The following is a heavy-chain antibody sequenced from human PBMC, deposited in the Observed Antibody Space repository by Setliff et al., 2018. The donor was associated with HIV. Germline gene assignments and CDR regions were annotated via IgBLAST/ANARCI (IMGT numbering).Heavy chain of an antibody. CDR3: ARGKGVGGVIITGGLDV. D-gene: IGHD3-10*01. Sequence: ASVKVSCKPPGHTFTNYDVHWMRRAPGQGLEWMGWMNPNSGVSGYALKFHDRVTMTRDTSITTLYMELSSLTSEDTAVYYCARGKGVGGVIITGGLDVWGQGTTVTVSS. J-gene: IGHJ6*02. CDR1: GHTFTNYD. V-gene: IGHV1-8*01. CDR2: MNPNSGVS.